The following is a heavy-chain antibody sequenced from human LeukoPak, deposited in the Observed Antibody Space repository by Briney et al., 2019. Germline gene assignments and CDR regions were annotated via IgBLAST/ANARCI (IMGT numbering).Heavy chain of an antibody. CDR2: ISSSGSTI. V-gene: IGHV3-48*03. CDR1: GFTFSSYE. D-gene: IGHD3-16*01. J-gene: IGHJ4*02. CDR3: AKPLDGTAYHY. Sequence: PGGSLRLSCAASGFTFSSYEMNWVRQAPGKGLEWVSYISSSGSTIYYADSVKGRFTISRDNAKNSLYLQMNSLRAEDTAVYYCAKPLDGTAYHYWGQGTPVTVSS.